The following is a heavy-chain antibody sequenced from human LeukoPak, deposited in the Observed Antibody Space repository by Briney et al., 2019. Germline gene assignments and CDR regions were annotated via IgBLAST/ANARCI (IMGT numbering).Heavy chain of an antibody. D-gene: IGHD1-1*01. J-gene: IGHJ5*02. Sequence: PSETLSLTCAVYGGSFSGYYWSWIRQPPGKGLEWIGEINHSGSTNYNPSLKSRVTISVDTSKNQFSLKLSSVTAADTAVYYCARGTNWSGILYPSWGQGTLVTVSS. V-gene: IGHV4-34*01. CDR2: INHSGST. CDR3: ARGTNWSGILYPS. CDR1: GGSFSGYY.